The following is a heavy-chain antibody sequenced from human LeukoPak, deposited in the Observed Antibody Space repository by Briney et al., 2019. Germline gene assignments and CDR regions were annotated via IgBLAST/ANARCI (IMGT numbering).Heavy chain of an antibody. CDR1: GYTFTGYY. CDR3: AREMGSYYYYMDV. J-gene: IGHJ6*03. CDR2: INPNSGGT. D-gene: IGHD1-26*01. V-gene: IGHV1-2*02. Sequence: ASVKVSCKASGYTFTGYYMHWVRQAPGQGLQWMGWINPNSGGTNYAQKFQGRVTMTRDTSISTAYMELRSLRSDDTAVYYCAREMGSYYYYMDVWGKGTTVTISS.